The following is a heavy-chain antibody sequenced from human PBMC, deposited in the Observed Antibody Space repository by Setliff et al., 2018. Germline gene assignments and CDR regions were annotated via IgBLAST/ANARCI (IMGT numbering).Heavy chain of an antibody. CDR1: GYSFSTYW. J-gene: IGHJ4*02. D-gene: IGHD3-22*01. Sequence: PGESLKISCKGSGYSFSTYWIGWVRQMPGKGLEWMGLVFPVDSDTRYSPSFQGHVTISADKSITTAYLQWSSLKASDTAMYYCARSAWGSSGYYPYYFDYWGQGTLVTVSS. V-gene: IGHV5-51*01. CDR3: ARSAWGSSGYYPYYFDY. CDR2: VFPVDSDT.